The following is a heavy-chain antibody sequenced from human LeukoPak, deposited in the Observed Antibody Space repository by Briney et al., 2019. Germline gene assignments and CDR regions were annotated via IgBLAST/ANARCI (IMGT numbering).Heavy chain of an antibody. V-gene: IGHV3-33*01. D-gene: IGHD5-24*01. J-gene: IGHJ4*02. CDR3: ARDDGHFDY. CDR1: GFTFSRYG. CDR2: IWYDGSNK. Sequence: GGSLRLSCAPSGFTFSRYGMHWVRQAPGKGLEWVALIWYDGSNKYYADSVKGRFTISRDNSNSTLYLQMSSLRVEDTAVHYCARDDGHFDYWGQGTLVTVSS.